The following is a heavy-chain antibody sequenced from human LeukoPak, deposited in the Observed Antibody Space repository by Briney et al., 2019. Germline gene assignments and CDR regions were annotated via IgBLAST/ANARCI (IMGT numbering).Heavy chain of an antibody. CDR3: AKAQGVYCSGGSCYVDY. CDR2: ISGSGGST. J-gene: IGHJ4*02. D-gene: IGHD2-15*01. Sequence: GGSLRLSCAASGFTFSSYAMSWVRQAPGKGLEWVSAISGSGGSTYYADSVKGRFTISRDNSKNTLYLQMNSLRAEDTAVYYCAKAQGVYCSGGSCYVDYWGQGTLVTVSS. V-gene: IGHV3-23*01. CDR1: GFTFSSYA.